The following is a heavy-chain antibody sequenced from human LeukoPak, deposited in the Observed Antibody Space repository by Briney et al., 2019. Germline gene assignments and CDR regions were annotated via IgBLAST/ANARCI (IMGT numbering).Heavy chain of an antibody. D-gene: IGHD6-6*01. CDR3: ARETISSSYSYMDV. V-gene: IGHV1-69*05. CDR2: IIPIFGTA. CDR1: GGTFSSYA. J-gene: IGHJ6*03. Sequence: SVKVSCKASGGTFSSYAISWVRQAPGQGLEWMGRIIPIFGTANYAQKFQGRVTITTDESTSTAYMELSSLRSGDTAVYYCARETISSSYSYMDVWGKGTTVTVSS.